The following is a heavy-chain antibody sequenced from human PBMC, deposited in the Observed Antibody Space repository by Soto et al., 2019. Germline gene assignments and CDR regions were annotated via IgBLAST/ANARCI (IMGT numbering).Heavy chain of an antibody. V-gene: IGHV3-30-3*01. Sequence: GGSLRLSCAASGFTFSSYAMHWVRQAPGKGLEWVAVISYDGSNKYYADSVKGRFTISRDNSKNTLYLQMNSLRAEDTAVYYCARDFSHSYGYDWFDPWGQGTLVTVS. CDR3: ARDFSHSYGYDWFDP. J-gene: IGHJ5*02. CDR1: GFTFSSYA. CDR2: ISYDGSNK. D-gene: IGHD5-18*01.